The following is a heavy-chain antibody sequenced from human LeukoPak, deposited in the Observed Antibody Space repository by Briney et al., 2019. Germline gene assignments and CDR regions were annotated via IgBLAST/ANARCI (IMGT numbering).Heavy chain of an antibody. D-gene: IGHD6-13*01. V-gene: IGHV1-2*02. CDR2: INPNSGGT. J-gene: IGHJ4*02. Sequence: ASVKVSCKASGYTFTDYFMRWVRQAPGQGLEWMGWINPNSGGTNYAQKFQGRVTMTRDTSISTAYMDLSRLRSDDTAVYYCAREWRVGSSWYFGYWGQGTPVTVSS. CDR3: AREWRVGSSWYFGY. CDR1: GYTFTDYF.